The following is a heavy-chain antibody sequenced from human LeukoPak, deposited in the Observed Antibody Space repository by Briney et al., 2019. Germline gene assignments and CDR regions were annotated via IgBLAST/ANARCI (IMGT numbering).Heavy chain of an antibody. D-gene: IGHD5-12*01. CDR3: ARSKRGYEYYFDY. CDR2: IYYSGSI. CDR1: GGSLSNYY. V-gene: IGHV4-59*01. Sequence: PSETLSLTCTVSGGSLSNYYWSWIRQPPGKGLEWIGYIYYSGSINYNPSLKSRVTISVDTSKNQFSLKVSSVTAADTAVYYCARSKRGYEYYFDYWGQGTLVTVSS. J-gene: IGHJ4*02.